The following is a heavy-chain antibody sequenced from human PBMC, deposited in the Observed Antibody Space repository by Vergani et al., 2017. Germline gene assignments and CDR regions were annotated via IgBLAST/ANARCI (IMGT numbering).Heavy chain of an antibody. CDR3: ARHGGYSTRPNLFDP. CDR2: IYHSGST. D-gene: IGHD5-12*01. Sequence: QVQLQESGPGLVKPSETLSLTCAVSVYSISSGYYWGWIRQPPGKGLEWFGSIYHSGSTYYNPSLKSRVTISVDTAKNQFSRKLSTVTAADTAVYYCARHGGYSTRPNLFDPWGQGTLVTVSS. CDR1: VYSISSGYY. V-gene: IGHV4-38-2*01. J-gene: IGHJ5*02.